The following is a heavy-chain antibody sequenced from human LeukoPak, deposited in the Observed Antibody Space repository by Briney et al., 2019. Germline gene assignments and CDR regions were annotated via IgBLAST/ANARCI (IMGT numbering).Heavy chain of an antibody. V-gene: IGHV1-69*05. J-gene: IGHJ4*02. CDR3: ARPFDSFIYYFNS. D-gene: IGHD3-22*01. CDR2: IIPIFGTA. Sequence: VSSVKVSCKASGGTFSSYVINWVRQAPGQGLEWIGGIIPIFGTANYALKFRGKVTLTTDESTSTAYMELSSLTSQDTAVSYCARPFDSFIYYFNSWGQGTLVTV. CDR1: GGTFSSYV.